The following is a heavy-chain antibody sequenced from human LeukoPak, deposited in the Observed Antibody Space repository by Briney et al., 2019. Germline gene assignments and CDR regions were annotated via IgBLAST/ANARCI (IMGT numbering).Heavy chain of an antibody. V-gene: IGHV1-2*06. CDR3: ARDYCSSTSCLCDS. D-gene: IGHD2-2*01. J-gene: IGHJ4*02. Sequence: ASVKVSCKASGYTFTGYHMHWVRQAPGQGLEWMGRINPNSGDTNYAQKFQGRVTMTRDTSISTAYMELSRLRSDDTAVYYCARDYCSSTSCLCDSWGPGPLVAGSS. CDR1: GYTFTGYH. CDR2: INPNSGDT.